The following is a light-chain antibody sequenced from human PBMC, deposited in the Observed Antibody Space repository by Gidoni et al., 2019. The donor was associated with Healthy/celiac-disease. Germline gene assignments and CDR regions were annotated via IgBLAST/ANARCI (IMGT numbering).Light chain of an antibody. CDR3: QVWDSSSDHPV. V-gene: IGLV3-21*04. CDR1: NIVSKS. Sequence: SYVLTQPPSVSVAPGKTARITCGGKNIVSKSLHCYHQKPGQAPVLVIYYDSDRPSGIPERFSGSNSGNTATLTISRVEAGDEADYYCQVWDSSSDHPVFGGGTKLTVL. CDR2: YDS. J-gene: IGLJ3*02.